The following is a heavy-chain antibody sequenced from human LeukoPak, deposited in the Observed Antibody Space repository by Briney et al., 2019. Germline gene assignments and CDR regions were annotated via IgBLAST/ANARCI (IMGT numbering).Heavy chain of an antibody. CDR2: INHSGST. CDR1: GGSLSGYY. D-gene: IGHD3-10*01. V-gene: IGHV4-34*01. J-gene: IGHJ4*02. CDR3: ARGVASGELLD. Sequence: KPSETLSLTCAVHGGSLSGYYWSWIRQPPGKGLEWIGEINHSGSTNYNPSLKSRVTISLDTSKNQFSLTLSSVTAADTAVYYCARGVASGELLDWGQGTLVTVSS.